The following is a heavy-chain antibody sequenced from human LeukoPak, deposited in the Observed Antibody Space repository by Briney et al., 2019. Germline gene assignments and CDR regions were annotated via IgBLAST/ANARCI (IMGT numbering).Heavy chain of an antibody. CDR1: GFTFSCYA. Sequence: GRSLRLSCAASGFTFSCYAMHWVRQAPGKGLEWVAVISYDGSNKYYADSVKGRFTISRDNSKNTLYLQMNSLRAEDTAVYYCARDLGQYYDTSDNWFDPWGQGTLVAVSS. D-gene: IGHD3-22*01. V-gene: IGHV3-30*04. CDR2: ISYDGSNK. J-gene: IGHJ5*02. CDR3: ARDLGQYYDTSDNWFDP.